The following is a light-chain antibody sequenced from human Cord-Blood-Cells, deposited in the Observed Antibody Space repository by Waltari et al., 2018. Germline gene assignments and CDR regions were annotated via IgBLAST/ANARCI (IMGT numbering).Light chain of an antibody. J-gene: IGKJ5*01. CDR3: QQFNNYPIT. V-gene: IGKV1D-13*01. CDR2: DAS. Sequence: AIQLTQSPSSLSASVGDSVTITCRASQGISSALAWYQQKPGKATKLLIYDASSLERGVPSRFSGSGSGTDFTLTISSLQPEDFATYYCQQFNNYPITFGQGTRLEIK. CDR1: QGISSA.